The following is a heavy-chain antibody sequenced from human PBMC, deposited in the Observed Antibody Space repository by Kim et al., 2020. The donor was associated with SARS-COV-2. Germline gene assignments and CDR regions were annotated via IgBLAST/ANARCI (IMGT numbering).Heavy chain of an antibody. Sequence: SETLSLTCAVYGGSFSGYYCSWIRQPPGKGLEWIGEINHSGSTNYNPSLKSRVTISVDTSKNQFSLKLSSVTAADTAVYYCARGLSGPSNWYVGYYYGMDVWGQGTTVTVSS. D-gene: IGHD6-13*01. CDR1: GGSFSGYY. CDR3: ARGLSGPSNWYVGYYYGMDV. CDR2: INHSGST. J-gene: IGHJ6*02. V-gene: IGHV4-34*01.